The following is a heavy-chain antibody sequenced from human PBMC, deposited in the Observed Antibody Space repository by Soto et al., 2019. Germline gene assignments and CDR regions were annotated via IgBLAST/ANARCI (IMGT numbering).Heavy chain of an antibody. V-gene: IGHV3-30*18. CDR2: ISYDGSNK. Sequence: QVQLVESGGGVVQPGRSLRLSCAASGFTFSSYGMHWVRQAPGKGLEWVAVISYDGSNKYYADSVKGRFTISRCNSKNSRYXXXNXMYAEDHAVYYCANCASLCFGDPDVTTYYSCCGMAVWGHGTAVTVSS. D-gene: IGHD3-10*01. J-gene: IGHJ6*02. CDR3: ANCASLCFGDPDVTTYYSCCGMAV. CDR1: GFTFSSYG.